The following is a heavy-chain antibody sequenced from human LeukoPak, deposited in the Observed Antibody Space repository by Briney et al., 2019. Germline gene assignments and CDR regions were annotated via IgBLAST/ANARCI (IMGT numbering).Heavy chain of an antibody. CDR1: GFTFSTYA. V-gene: IGHV3-23*01. J-gene: IGHJ4*02. Sequence: GGSLRLSCAASGFTFSTYAMSWVRQAPGRGLEWVSAISGSGDGGSGGITYYADSVKGRFTISRDNAKNSLYLQMNSLRAEDTAVYYCAALGLAAAYRDIDYWGQGTLVTVSS. D-gene: IGHD6-13*01. CDR2: ISGSGDGGSGGIT. CDR3: AALGLAAAYRDIDY.